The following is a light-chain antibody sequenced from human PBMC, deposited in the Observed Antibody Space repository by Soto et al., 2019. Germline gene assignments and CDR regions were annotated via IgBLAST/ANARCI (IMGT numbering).Light chain of an antibody. Sequence: QSVLTQPPSASGTPGQRVTISCSGSSSNIGSNTVNWYQQLPGTAPKLLIYSTNKRSSGVPDRFSGSKSGTSASLAISGLQSEDEADYYCAAWDDSSVVFGGGTKLTVL. CDR3: AAWDDSSVV. CDR1: SSNIGSNT. V-gene: IGLV1-44*01. CDR2: STN. J-gene: IGLJ2*01.